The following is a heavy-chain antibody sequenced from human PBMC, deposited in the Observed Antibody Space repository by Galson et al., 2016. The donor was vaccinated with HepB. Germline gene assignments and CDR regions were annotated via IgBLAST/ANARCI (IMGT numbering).Heavy chain of an antibody. CDR1: GFTFSSYW. V-gene: IGHV3-21*01. J-gene: IGHJ4*02. D-gene: IGHD5-12*01. CDR3: VRGAGGYAPHFDY. Sequence: SLRLSCAASGFTFSSYWMSWVRQAPGKGLEWVSFISSHNSNIYYADSVNGRFTISRDNAYNSLYLQMSSLRVEDTAVYYCVRGAGGYAPHFDYWGQGTLVTVSS. CDR2: ISSHNSNI.